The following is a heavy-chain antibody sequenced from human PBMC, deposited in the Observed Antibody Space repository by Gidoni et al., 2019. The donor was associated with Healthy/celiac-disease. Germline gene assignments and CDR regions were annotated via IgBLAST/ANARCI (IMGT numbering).Heavy chain of an antibody. J-gene: IGHJ4*02. CDR2: IRRSGSTI. CDR3: AREPPFKAARPFDY. D-gene: IGHD6-6*01. CDR1: GFTFSSYE. V-gene: IGHV3-48*03. Sequence: EVQLVESGGGLVQPGGSLRLSCAPSGFTFSSYEMNWVRQAPGKGLELVSYIRRSGSTIYYADSVKGRFTIFRDNAKNALYLQMNSLRAEDTAVYYCAREPPFKAARPFDYWGQGTLVTVSS.